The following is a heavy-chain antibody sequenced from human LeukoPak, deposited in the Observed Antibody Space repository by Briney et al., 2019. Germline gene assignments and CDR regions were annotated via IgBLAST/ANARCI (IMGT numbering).Heavy chain of an antibody. CDR1: GDSISSNSYY. CDR3: ARYYLYYYYMDV. CDR2: IHYGGST. V-gene: IGHV4-39*07. D-gene: IGHD3-10*01. Sequence: SETLSLTCTVSGDSISSNSYYWAWIRQPPGKGLTWIGSIHYGGSTYYKPSLKSRVAISVDTSKNQFSLRLSSVTAADTAVYYCARYYLYYYYMDVWGKGTTVTVSS. J-gene: IGHJ6*03.